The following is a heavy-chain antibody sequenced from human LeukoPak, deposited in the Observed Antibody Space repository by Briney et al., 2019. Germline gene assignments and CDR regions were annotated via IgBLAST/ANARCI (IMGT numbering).Heavy chain of an antibody. J-gene: IGHJ3*02. CDR2: IWSDGRNK. CDR1: GFSFSSYG. D-gene: IGHD4-17*01. Sequence: PGRSLRLSCAASGFSFSSYGMHWARQAPGKGLEWVAVIWSDGRNKFYADSVKGRFTVSRDNSKNTLFLQMSSLRADDTALYYCAREVTNDAFDIWGQGTMVTVSS. CDR3: AREVTNDAFDI. V-gene: IGHV3-33*01.